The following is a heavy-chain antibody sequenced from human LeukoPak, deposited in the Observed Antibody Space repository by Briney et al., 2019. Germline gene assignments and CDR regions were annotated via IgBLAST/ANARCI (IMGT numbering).Heavy chain of an antibody. CDR3: AKRGRDGGKALYFFDY. Sequence: PGGSLRLSCAASGITFSSYAMSSVRQAPGNGLEWVSTISRSGGSTYYADSVKGRFTISRDNSKNTVYLQMNSLRAEDTAVYYCAKRGRDGGKALYFFDYWGEGTLVTVSS. V-gene: IGHV3-23*01. CDR2: ISRSGGST. D-gene: IGHD2-21*01. J-gene: IGHJ4*02. CDR1: GITFSSYA.